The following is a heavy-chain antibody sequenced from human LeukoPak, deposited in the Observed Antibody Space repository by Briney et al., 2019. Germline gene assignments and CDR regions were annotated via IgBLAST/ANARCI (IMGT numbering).Heavy chain of an antibody. Sequence: VSLRLSCAASGFTFSSYAMSWVRQAPGKGLGWVSAISGSGGSTYYADSVKGRFTISRDNSKNTLYLQMNSLRAEDTAVYYCAKDLSDYGDYVFPFDYWGQGTLVTVSS. CDR3: AKDLSDYGDYVFPFDY. D-gene: IGHD4-17*01. CDR2: ISGSGGST. CDR1: GFTFSSYA. J-gene: IGHJ4*02. V-gene: IGHV3-23*01.